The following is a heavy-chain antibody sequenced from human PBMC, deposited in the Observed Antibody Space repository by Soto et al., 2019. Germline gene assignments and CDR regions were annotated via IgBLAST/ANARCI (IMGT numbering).Heavy chain of an antibody. CDR3: ARVGPYDSGSYMFRYDSFDP. D-gene: IGHD3-10*01. Sequence: PGGSLRLSCAASGFSVRSSQMSWVRQAPGKGLEWVSLIFIDGTTHYGVSVKGRFTISRDSARNTLYLQMNGLRVDDTAVYYCARVGPYDSGSYMFRYDSFDPWGQGTQFTVSS. CDR2: IFIDGTT. CDR1: GFSVRSSQ. J-gene: IGHJ5*02. V-gene: IGHV3-53*01.